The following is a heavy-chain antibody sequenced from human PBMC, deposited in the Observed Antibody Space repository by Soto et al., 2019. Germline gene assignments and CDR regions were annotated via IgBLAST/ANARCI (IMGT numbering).Heavy chain of an antibody. CDR3: ARDPIAAAGNPRLAPVDY. CDR2: IYSGGST. D-gene: IGHD6-13*01. CDR1: ELXVSSNY. V-gene: IGHV3-53*01. Sequence: LXHRYTASELXVSSNYMSRVRKATGKGLEWVSVIYSGGSTYYADSVKGRFTISRDNSKNTLYLQMNSLRAEDTAVYYCARDPIAAAGNPRLAPVDYWGQGTLVTVSS. J-gene: IGHJ4*02.